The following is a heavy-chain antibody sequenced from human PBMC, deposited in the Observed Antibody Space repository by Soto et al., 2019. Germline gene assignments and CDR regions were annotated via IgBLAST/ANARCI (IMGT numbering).Heavy chain of an antibody. J-gene: IGHJ1*01. Sequence: SETLSLTCTVSGGSISSSSYYWGWIRQPPGKGLEWIGSIYYSGSTYYNPSLKSRVTISVDTSKNQFSLKLSSVTAADTAVYYCATPYSSSSGSNLHEYFQHWGQGTLVTVSS. V-gene: IGHV4-39*01. CDR2: IYYSGST. CDR3: ATPYSSSSGSNLHEYFQH. CDR1: GGSISSSSYY. D-gene: IGHD6-6*01.